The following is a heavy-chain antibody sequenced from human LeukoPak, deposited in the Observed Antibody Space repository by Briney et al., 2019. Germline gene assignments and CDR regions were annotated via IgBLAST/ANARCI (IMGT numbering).Heavy chain of an antibody. V-gene: IGHV3-53*01. CDR3: ARESNSGWYESFYGMDV. CDR1: GFTASSNY. CDR2: IYSGGST. J-gene: IGHJ6*02. Sequence: GGSLRLSCAASGFTASSNYMSWVRQGPGKVLEWVSVIYSGGSTYYADSVKGRFTISRDNSKNTLYLQMNSLRAEDTAVYYCARESNSGWYESFYGMDVWGQGTTVTVYS. D-gene: IGHD6-19*01.